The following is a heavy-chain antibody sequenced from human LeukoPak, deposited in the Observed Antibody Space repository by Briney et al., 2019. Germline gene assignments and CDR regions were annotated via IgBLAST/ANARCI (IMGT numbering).Heavy chain of an antibody. V-gene: IGHV5-51*01. CDR1: GYRFTKSW. Sequence: GESLKISCKGSGYRFTKSWIGWVRQMPGKGLEWLGIIFPDDSRTRYSPSFQGQVTISVDKSITTAYLQWTSLKASDTAMYYCARPSDGASDYWGQGTLATVSS. J-gene: IGHJ4*02. CDR2: IFPDDSRT. CDR3: ARPSDGASDY. D-gene: IGHD4-17*01.